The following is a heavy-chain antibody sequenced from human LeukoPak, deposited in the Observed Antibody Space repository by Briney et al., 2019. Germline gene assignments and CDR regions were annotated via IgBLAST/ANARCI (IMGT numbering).Heavy chain of an antibody. D-gene: IGHD6-25*01. Sequence: GGSLRLSCAASGFTLSNYWMHWVRQAPGKGLVWVSRLHSDGTSTSYADSVRGRFTISRDNARNTLYLQMNTLRAEDTAVYYCARSGWPYYFDHWGQGTLVTVSS. CDR3: ARSGWPYYFDH. CDR1: GFTLSNYW. J-gene: IGHJ4*02. CDR2: LHSDGTST. V-gene: IGHV3-74*01.